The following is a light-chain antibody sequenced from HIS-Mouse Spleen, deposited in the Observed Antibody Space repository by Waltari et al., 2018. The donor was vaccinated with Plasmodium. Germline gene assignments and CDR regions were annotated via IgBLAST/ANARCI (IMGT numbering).Light chain of an antibody. CDR2: KDS. CDR3: QSADSSGTYV. Sequence: SYELTHPPSVSVSPGQTARNTCSGDALPKQYAYWYQQKPGQAPVLVIYKDSERPSGIPERFSGSSSGTTVTLTISGVQAEDEADYYCQSADSSGTYVFGTGTKVTVL. J-gene: IGLJ1*01. CDR1: ALPKQY. V-gene: IGLV3-25*03.